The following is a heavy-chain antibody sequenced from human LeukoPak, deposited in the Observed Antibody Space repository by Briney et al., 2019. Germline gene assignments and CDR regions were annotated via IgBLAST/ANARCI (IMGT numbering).Heavy chain of an antibody. Sequence: GESLQXSCKGSGYSFTSYWIGWVRRMPGKGLEWMGIIYPGDSDTRYSPSFQGQVTISADKSISTAYLQWRSLKASDTAMYYCAIXTXYGXNSDYHYFDYWGQGTLVTVSS. J-gene: IGHJ4*02. V-gene: IGHV5-51*01. CDR1: GYSFTSYW. CDR2: IYPGDSDT. CDR3: AIXTXYGXNSDYHYFDY. D-gene: IGHD4-23*01.